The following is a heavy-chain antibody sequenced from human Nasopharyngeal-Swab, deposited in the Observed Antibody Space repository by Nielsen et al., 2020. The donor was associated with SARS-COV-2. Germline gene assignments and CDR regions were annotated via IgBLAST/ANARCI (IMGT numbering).Heavy chain of an antibody. CDR1: GDSVSNNGAT. Sequence: SQTLSLTCVISGDSVSNNGATWNWIRQSPSRGLEWLGRTYYRSKWKSDYAVSVTSRLTINPDTSKNQFSLQLSSVTPEDTAIYYCARGGVYYYGMDVWGQGTTVTVSS. CDR3: ARGGVYYYGMDV. CDR2: TYYRSKWKS. V-gene: IGHV6-1*01. D-gene: IGHD6-25*01. J-gene: IGHJ6*02.